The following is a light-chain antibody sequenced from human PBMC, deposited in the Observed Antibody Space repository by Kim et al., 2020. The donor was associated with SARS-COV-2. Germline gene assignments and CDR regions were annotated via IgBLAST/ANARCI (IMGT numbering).Light chain of an antibody. V-gene: IGLV3-19*01. CDR2: GKN. CDR1: RLRSYY. J-gene: IGLJ2*01. Sequence: ALGQTVSSTCQGDRLRSYYATWFQQKPGQAPILVIYGKNNRPSGIPDRFSGSSSGNTASLTITGTQAGDDADYYCNARDSNYPVVFGGGT. CDR3: NARDSNYPVV.